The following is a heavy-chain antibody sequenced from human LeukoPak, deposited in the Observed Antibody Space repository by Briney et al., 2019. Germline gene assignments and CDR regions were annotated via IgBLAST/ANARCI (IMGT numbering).Heavy chain of an antibody. CDR1: GFTFSSYW. D-gene: IGHD2-2*02. CDR2: IKQDGSEK. J-gene: IGHJ4*02. V-gene: IGHV3-7*01. CDR3: ARDLGYCSSTSCYNFDY. Sequence: PGGSLRLSCAASGFTFSSYWMSWVRQAPGKGLERVANIKQDGSEKYYVDSVKGRFTISRDNAKNSLYLQMNSLRDEDTAVYYCARDLGYCSSTSCYNFDYWGQGTLVTVSS.